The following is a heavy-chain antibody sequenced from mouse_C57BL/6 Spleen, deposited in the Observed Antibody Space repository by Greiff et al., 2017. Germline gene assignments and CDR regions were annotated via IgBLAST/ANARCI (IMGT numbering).Heavy chain of an antibody. CDR2: IDPEDGET. CDR3: SSLYGYDGSFAY. Sequence: EVKLQESGAELVKPGASVKLSCTASGFNIKDYYMHWVKQRTEQGLEWIGRIDPEDGETKYAPKFQGQATITADTSSNTAYLQLSSLTSEDTAVYYCSSLYGYDGSFAYWGQGTLVTVSA. V-gene: IGHV14-2*01. CDR1: GFNIKDYY. J-gene: IGHJ3*01. D-gene: IGHD2-2*01.